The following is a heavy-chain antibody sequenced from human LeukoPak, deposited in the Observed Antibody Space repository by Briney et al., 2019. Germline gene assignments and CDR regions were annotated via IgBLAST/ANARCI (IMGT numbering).Heavy chain of an antibody. CDR1: GFTFSSYA. V-gene: IGHV4-34*01. CDR2: INHSGST. J-gene: IGHJ4*02. CDR3: ARGRRGFGEVVDY. Sequence: PGGSLRLSCAASGFTFSSYAMSWVRQPPGKGLEWIGEINHSGSTNYNPSLKSRVTISVDTSKNQFSLKLSSVTAADTAVYYCARGRRGFGEVVDYWGQGTLVTVSS. D-gene: IGHD3-10*01.